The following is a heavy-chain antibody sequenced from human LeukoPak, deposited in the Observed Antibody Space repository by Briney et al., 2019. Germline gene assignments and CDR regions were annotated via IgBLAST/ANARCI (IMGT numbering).Heavy chain of an antibody. D-gene: IGHD3-22*01. Sequence: AASVTVSCKASGGTFNSYAISWVRQAPGQGLEWMGGIIPIFGTANYAQKFQGRVTITTDESTSTAYMELSSLRSEDTAVYYCARGTSTYYYDSSGYYGDYYYYYMDVWGKGTTVTVSS. CDR1: GGTFNSYA. CDR2: IIPIFGTA. V-gene: IGHV1-69*05. CDR3: ARGTSTYYYDSSGYYGDYYYYYMDV. J-gene: IGHJ6*03.